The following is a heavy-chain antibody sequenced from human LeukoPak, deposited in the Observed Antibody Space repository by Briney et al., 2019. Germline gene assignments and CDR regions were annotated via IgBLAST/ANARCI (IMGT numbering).Heavy chain of an antibody. CDR2: ISGDSDNK. V-gene: IGHV3-43*02. J-gene: IGHJ4*02. CDR1: GFNVAAYA. Sequence: GGSLRLSCAASGFNVAAYAMYWVRQPPGKSLEWVSLISGDSDNKYSAASVKGRFAISRDNSKNSLYLQMNSLTTEDTALYYCAIAYESGSFYRAFAYWGQGTLVTVSS. D-gene: IGHD3-10*01. CDR3: AIAYESGSFYRAFAY.